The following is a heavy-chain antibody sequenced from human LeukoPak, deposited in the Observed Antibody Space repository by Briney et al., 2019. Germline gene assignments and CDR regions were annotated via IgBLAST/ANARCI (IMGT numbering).Heavy chain of an antibody. CDR3: ARGVGIAVARDYFDY. CDR1: GFTFSSYA. V-gene: IGHV3-21*01. CDR2: ISSSSSYI. Sequence: GGSLRLSCAASGFTFSSYAMSWVRQAPGKGLEWVSSISSSSSYIYYADSVKGRFTISRDNAKNSLYLQMNSLRAEDTAVYYCARGVGIAVARDYFDYWGQGTLVTVSS. J-gene: IGHJ4*02. D-gene: IGHD6-19*01.